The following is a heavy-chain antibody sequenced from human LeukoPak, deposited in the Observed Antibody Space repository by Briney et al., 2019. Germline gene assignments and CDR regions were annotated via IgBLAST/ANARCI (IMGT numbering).Heavy chain of an antibody. V-gene: IGHV4-34*01. J-gene: IGHJ2*01. CDR2: INHSGST. CDR1: GGSFSGYY. D-gene: IGHD5-18*01. Sequence: SETLSLTCAVYGGSFSGYYWSWIRQPPGKGLEWIGEINHSGSTNYNPSLKSRVTISVDTSKNQFSLKLSSVTAADTAVYYCARLNPVDTAMVFWYFDLWGRGTLVTVSS. CDR3: ARLNPVDTAMVFWYFDL.